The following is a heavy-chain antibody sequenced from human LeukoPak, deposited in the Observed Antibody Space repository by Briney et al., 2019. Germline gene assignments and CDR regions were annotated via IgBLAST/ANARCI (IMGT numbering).Heavy chain of an antibody. D-gene: IGHD5-12*01. Sequence: SETLSLTCTVSGGSISSEGYYWSWIRQHPGKGLEWIGYIYYSGSTYYNPSPKSRVTISADTSKNQFSLKLSSVTAADTAVYYCARDPHSGYGTDYWGQGTLVTASS. J-gene: IGHJ4*02. V-gene: IGHV4-31*03. CDR1: GGSISSEGYY. CDR2: IYYSGST. CDR3: ARDPHSGYGTDY.